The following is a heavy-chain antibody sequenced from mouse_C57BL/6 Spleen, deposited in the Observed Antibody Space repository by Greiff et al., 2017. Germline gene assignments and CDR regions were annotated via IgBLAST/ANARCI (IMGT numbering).Heavy chain of an antibody. D-gene: IGHD1-1*01. J-gene: IGHJ4*01. CDR1: GYTFTSYW. Sequence: QVQLKQPGAELVKPGASVKLSCKASGYTFTSYWMHWVKQRPGQGLEWIGMIHPNSGSTNYNEKFKSKATLTVDKSSSTAYMQLSSLTSEDSAVYYCAREGFRHYYGSSYDYAMDYWGQGTSVTVSS. V-gene: IGHV1-64*01. CDR2: IHPNSGST. CDR3: AREGFRHYYGSSYDYAMDY.